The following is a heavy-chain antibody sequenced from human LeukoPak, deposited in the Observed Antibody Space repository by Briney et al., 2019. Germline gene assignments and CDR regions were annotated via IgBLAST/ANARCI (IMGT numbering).Heavy chain of an antibody. V-gene: IGHV3-30*03. CDR2: ISYDGSNK. CDR1: GFTFSSYG. Sequence: GGSLRLSCAASGFTFSSYGMHWVRQAPGKGLEWVAIISYDGSNKYYADSVKGRFTISRDNSKNTLYLQMNSLRAEDTAVYYCARGPSGYHNTGGQGTLVTVSS. J-gene: IGHJ4*02. D-gene: IGHD5-12*01. CDR3: ARGPSGYHNT.